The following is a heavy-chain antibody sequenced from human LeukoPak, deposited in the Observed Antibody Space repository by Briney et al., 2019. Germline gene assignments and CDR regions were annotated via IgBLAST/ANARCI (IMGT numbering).Heavy chain of an antibody. CDR1: GFTFSSYA. CDR2: ISYDGSNK. D-gene: IGHD6-19*01. CDR3: ARSLSYKGIAVIRDAFDI. Sequence: PGGSLRLSCAASGFTFSSYAMHWVRQAPGKGLEWVAVISYDGSNKYYADSVKGRFTVSRDNSKNTLYLQMNSLRAEDTAVYYCARSLSYKGIAVIRDAFDIWGQGTMVTVSS. J-gene: IGHJ3*02. V-gene: IGHV3-30-3*01.